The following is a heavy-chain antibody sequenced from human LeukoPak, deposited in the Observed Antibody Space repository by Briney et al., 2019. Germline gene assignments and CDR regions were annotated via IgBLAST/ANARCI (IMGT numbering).Heavy chain of an antibody. Sequence: ASVKVSCKASGGTFSSYAISWVRQAPGQGLEWMGGIIPIFGTANYAQKFQGRVTITTDESTSTAYMELSSLRSEDTAVYYCARGGVTMVVMGYFDYWGPGTLATVSS. CDR2: IIPIFGTA. CDR1: GGTFSSYA. CDR3: ARGGVTMVVMGYFDY. D-gene: IGHD4-23*01. J-gene: IGHJ4*02. V-gene: IGHV1-69*05.